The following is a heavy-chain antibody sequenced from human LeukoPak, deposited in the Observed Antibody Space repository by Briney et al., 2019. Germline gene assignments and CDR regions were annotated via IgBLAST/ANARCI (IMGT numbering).Heavy chain of an antibody. D-gene: IGHD3-3*01. CDR2: IYWDDDK. Sequence: SGPTLVKPTQTLTLTCTFSGFSLSTSGVGVGWIRQPPGKALEWLALIYWDDDKRYSPSLKSRLTITKDTSKNQVVLTMTNMAPVDTATYYCAHSPETYYGNWFDPWGQGTLVTVSS. V-gene: IGHV2-5*02. CDR1: GFSLSTSGVG. CDR3: AHSPETYYGNWFDP. J-gene: IGHJ5*02.